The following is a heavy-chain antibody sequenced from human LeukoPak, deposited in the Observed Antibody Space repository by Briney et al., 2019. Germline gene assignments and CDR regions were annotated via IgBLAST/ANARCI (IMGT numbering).Heavy chain of an antibody. J-gene: IGHJ3*02. CDR2: IYHSGST. Sequence: SETLSLTCTVSGGSISSGGYYWSWIRQPPGKGLEWIGYIYHSGSTYYNPFLKSRVTISVDTSKIQFSLKLSSVTAADTAVYYCATFYLADAFDIWGQGTMVTVSS. CDR3: ATFYLADAFDI. D-gene: IGHD2/OR15-2a*01. V-gene: IGHV4-30-2*01. CDR1: GGSISSGGYY.